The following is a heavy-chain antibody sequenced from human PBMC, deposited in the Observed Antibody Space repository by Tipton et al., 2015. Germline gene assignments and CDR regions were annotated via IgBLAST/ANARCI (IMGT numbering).Heavy chain of an antibody. CDR3: ASLSLPHDRGDYYFQS. Sequence: TLSLTCTVSGGSISSSSYYWAWIRQPPGKGLEWIGSLYFSGSTYYTPAVKRRVTISIDRFKNQFSLKLSSVTAADTAVYYCASLSLPHDRGDYYFQSWGQGSLVTVSS. V-gene: IGHV4-39*01. D-gene: IGHD2-21*02. CDR1: GGSISSSSYY. CDR2: LYFSGST. J-gene: IGHJ4*02.